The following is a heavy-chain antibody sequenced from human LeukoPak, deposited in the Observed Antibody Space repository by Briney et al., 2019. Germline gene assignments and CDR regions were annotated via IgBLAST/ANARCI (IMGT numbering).Heavy chain of an antibody. CDR2: INTDGSST. D-gene: IGHD3-22*01. J-gene: IGHJ6*03. V-gene: IGHV3-74*01. Sequence: GGSLRLSCAAPGFTFSSYWMHWVRQAPGKGLVWVSRINTDGSSTSYADSVKGRFTTSRDNAKNTLYLQMNSLRAENTAVYYCAKPHYYEPYYYYMDVWGKGTTVTVSS. CDR3: AKPHYYEPYYYYMDV. CDR1: GFTFSSYW.